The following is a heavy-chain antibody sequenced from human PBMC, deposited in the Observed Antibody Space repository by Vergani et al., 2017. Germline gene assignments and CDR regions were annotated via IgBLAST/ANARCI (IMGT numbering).Heavy chain of an antibody. CDR1: GFTFSRYG. V-gene: IGHV3-30*02. J-gene: IGHJ6*02. Sequence: QVQLVESGGGVVQPGGSLRLSCTASGFTFSRYGMHWVRQATGKGLEWVAFIRYDGNNKYYVDSVKGRFTISRDNSKNTLYLQMNSLRAEDTAVYFCAKTNYGGNADGMDVWGQGTTVTVSS. D-gene: IGHD4-23*01. CDR3: AKTNYGGNADGMDV. CDR2: IRYDGNNK.